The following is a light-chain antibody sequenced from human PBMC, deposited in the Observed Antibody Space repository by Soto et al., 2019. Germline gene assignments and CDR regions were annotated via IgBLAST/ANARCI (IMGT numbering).Light chain of an antibody. J-gene: IGKJ1*01. CDR3: QQNNNWPRT. CDR2: DAS. CDR1: QSVNSD. Sequence: ETVMTQSPATLSVSPGERATLSCRANQSVNSDLAWYQKKPGQAPRLLIYDASTRATGIPARFSGGGSGTEFTLTISSLQSEDFAVYYCQQNNNWPRTFGQGTKVEIK. V-gene: IGKV3-15*01.